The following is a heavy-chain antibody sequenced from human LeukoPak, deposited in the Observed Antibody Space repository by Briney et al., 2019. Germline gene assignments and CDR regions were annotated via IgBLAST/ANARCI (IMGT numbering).Heavy chain of an antibody. V-gene: IGHV4-34*01. CDR3: ARGLLPSPTIFGVALVAFDI. Sequence: SETLSLTCAVYGWSFSGYYWSWIRQPPGKGLEWIGEINHSGSTNYNPSLKNRVTISVDTSKNHFSLKLSSMTAVVTAVYYCARGLLPSPTIFGVALVAFDIWGQGTMVTVSS. CDR2: INHSGST. J-gene: IGHJ3*02. CDR1: GWSFSGYY. D-gene: IGHD3-3*01.